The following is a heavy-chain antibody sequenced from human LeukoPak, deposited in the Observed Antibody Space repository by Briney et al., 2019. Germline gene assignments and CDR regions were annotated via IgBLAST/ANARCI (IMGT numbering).Heavy chain of an antibody. CDR2: INQDGSER. Sequence: GGSLRLSCAASGFTFSTYWMSWVRQAPGKGLEWVANINQDGSERYYVDSVKGRFTISRDNAKNSLYLQMNGLRAEDSAVYYCARGGIRIQLWSIQRLYYFDYWGQGSLVTVSS. CDR1: GFTFSTYW. D-gene: IGHD5-18*01. V-gene: IGHV3-7*01. CDR3: ARGGIRIQLWSIQRLYYFDY. J-gene: IGHJ4*02.